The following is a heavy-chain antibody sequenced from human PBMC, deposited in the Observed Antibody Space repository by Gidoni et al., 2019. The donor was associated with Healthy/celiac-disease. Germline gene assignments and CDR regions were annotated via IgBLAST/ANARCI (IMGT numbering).Heavy chain of an antibody. J-gene: IGHJ4*02. D-gene: IGHD1-26*01. Sequence: QVQLQESGPGLVKPSETLSLTFTVPGASISSYYWSWIRQPPGKGLEWIGYIYYSGSTNYNPSLKSRVTISVDTSKNQFSLKLSSVTAADTAVYYCASMWGGATSLSFDYWGQGTLVTVSS. CDR2: IYYSGST. CDR1: GASISSYY. CDR3: ASMWGGATSLSFDY. V-gene: IGHV4-59*01.